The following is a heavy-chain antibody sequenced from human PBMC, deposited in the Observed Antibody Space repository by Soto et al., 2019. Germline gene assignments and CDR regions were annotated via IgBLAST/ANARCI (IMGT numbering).Heavy chain of an antibody. J-gene: IGHJ6*02. CDR1: GGYISSGGSY. CDR3: ARGHRTVVFGIIRPYYGMDV. V-gene: IGHV4-31*03. Sequence: SETVSLTCTVSGGYISSGGSYWSWIRQHPGKGQEWIGYIYDSGSTNYDPSLKSRVAISVCPSKNQFSLKLTSVTAADTAVYYCARGHRTVVFGIIRPYYGMDVGGQGTTVTVSS. CDR2: IYDSGST. D-gene: IGHD3-10*01.